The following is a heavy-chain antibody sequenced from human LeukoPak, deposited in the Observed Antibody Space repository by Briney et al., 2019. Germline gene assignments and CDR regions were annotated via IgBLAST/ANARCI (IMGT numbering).Heavy chain of an antibody. CDR2: INHSGST. D-gene: IGHD5-12*01. CDR1: GGSFSGYY. V-gene: IGHV4-34*01. Sequence: KPSETLSLTCAVYGGSFSGYYWSWIRQPPGKRLEWIGEINHSGSTSYNPSLKSRVTISVDTSKNQFSLKLSSVTAADTAVYYCARSCLIVDIVATIRARLGGNAFDIWGQGTMVTVSS. J-gene: IGHJ3*02. CDR3: ARSCLIVDIVATIRARLGGNAFDI.